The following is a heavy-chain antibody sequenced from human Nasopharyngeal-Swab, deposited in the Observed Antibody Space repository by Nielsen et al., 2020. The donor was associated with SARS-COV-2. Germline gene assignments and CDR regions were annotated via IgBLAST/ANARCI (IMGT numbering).Heavy chain of an antibody. J-gene: IGHJ4*02. CDR2: ISGDGSST. V-gene: IGHV3-74*01. Sequence: GESLKISCVASGFTFSSFWMHWVRQVPGKGLVWISRISGDGSSTSYADSVKGRFTISRDNAKNSLYLQMNSLRAEDTAVYYCARARLGWVVVVAATPPDYWGQGTLVTVSS. CDR1: GFTFSSFW. CDR3: ARARLGWVVVVAATPPDY. D-gene: IGHD2-15*01.